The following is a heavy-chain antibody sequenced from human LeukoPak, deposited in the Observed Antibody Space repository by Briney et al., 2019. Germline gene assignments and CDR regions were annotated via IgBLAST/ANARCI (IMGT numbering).Heavy chain of an antibody. CDR2: ISYDGSNK. Sequence: PGRSLRLSCAASGFTFSSYGMHWVRQAPGKGLEWVAVISYDGSNKYYVDSVKGRFTISRDNSKDTLYLQMNSLRAEDTAVYYCAKDIRLKDIENWFDPWGQGTPVTVSS. J-gene: IGHJ5*02. D-gene: IGHD2-15*01. CDR3: AKDIRLKDIENWFDP. CDR1: GFTFSSYG. V-gene: IGHV3-30*18.